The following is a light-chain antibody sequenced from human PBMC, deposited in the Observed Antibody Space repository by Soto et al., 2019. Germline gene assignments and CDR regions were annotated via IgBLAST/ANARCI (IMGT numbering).Light chain of an antibody. J-gene: IGLJ2*01. CDR2: DVS. CDR3: CSYAGSYTFVV. CDR1: SSDVGGYNF. Sequence: QSAPTQPASVSGSPGQSITISCTGTSSDVGGYNFVSWYQQHPGKAPKLMIYDVSKRPSGVPDRFSGSKSGNTASLTISGLQAEDEADYYCCSYAGSYTFVVFGGGTKLTVL. V-gene: IGLV2-11*01.